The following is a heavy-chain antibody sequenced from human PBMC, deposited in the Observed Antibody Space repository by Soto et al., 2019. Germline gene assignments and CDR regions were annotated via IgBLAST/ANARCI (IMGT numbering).Heavy chain of an antibody. J-gene: IGHJ6*04. CDR3: APNYDKTYV. CDR2: INAGNGNT. D-gene: IGHD3-9*01. Sequence: ASVKVSCKASGYTFTSYAMHWVRQAPGQRLEWMGWINAGNGNTKYPQKFQGRVTITRDTSASTAYMELSSLRSEDTAVYYCAPNYDKTYVWGKGTTVTVSS. CDR1: GYTFTSYA. V-gene: IGHV1-3*01.